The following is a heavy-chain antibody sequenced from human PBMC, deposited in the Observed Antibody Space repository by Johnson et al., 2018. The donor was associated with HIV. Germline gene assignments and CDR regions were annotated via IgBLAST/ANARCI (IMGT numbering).Heavy chain of an antibody. J-gene: IGHJ3*02. CDR3: ARGKGAAAGLDAFDI. V-gene: IGHV3-66*01. CDR2: RIK. Sequence: VLLVESGGGSVQPGDSLRLSCAASGFTFSDVWMTWVRQAPGRGLEWLGRIKYYGDSVKGRFTISRDNSKNTLYLKMHRLRAADTALYYCARGKGAAAGLDAFDIWGQGTVVTVSS. D-gene: IGHD6-13*01. CDR1: GFTFSDVW.